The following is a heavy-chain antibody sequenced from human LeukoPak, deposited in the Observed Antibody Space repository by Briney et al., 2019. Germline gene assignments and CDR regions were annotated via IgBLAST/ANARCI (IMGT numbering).Heavy chain of an antibody. Sequence: SETLSLTCTVSGDSISSYYWSWIRQPPGKGLEWIGYIYSRGSNNYNPSLKSRVTISVDTSKNQFSMKLSSVTAADTAVYYCARSCCSSSCSFDFWGQGTLVTVSS. CDR3: ARSCCSSSCSFDF. CDR2: IYSRGSN. CDR1: GDSISSYY. V-gene: IGHV4-4*09. D-gene: IGHD2-2*01. J-gene: IGHJ4*02.